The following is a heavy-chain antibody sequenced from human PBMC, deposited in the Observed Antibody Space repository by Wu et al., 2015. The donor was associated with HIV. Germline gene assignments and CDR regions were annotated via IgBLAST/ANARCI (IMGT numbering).Heavy chain of an antibody. D-gene: IGHD2-21*02. CDR3: AREDESVAYCGGDCYPAPFWY. CDR2: INPNSGGT. CDR1: GYTFTGYY. V-gene: IGHV1-2*02. Sequence: QVQLVQSGAEVKKPGASVKVSCKASGYTFTGYYMHWVRQAPGQGLEWMGWINPNSGGTNYAQKFQGRVTMTRDTSISTAYMELSRLRSDDTAVYYCAREDESVAYCGGDCYPAPFWYWGQGTLVTVSS. J-gene: IGHJ4*02.